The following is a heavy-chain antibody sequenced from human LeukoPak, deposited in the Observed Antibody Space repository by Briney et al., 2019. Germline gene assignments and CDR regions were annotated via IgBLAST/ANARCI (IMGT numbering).Heavy chain of an antibody. J-gene: IGHJ5*02. Sequence: SVKVSCKASGGTFSSYAISWVRQAPGQGLEWMGRIIPIFGIANYAQKFQGRVTITADKSTSTAYMELSSLRSEDTAAYYCARDVGGSWFDPWGQGTLVTVSS. CDR1: GGTFSSYA. V-gene: IGHV1-69*04. CDR3: ARDVGGSWFDP. D-gene: IGHD3-16*01. CDR2: IIPIFGIA.